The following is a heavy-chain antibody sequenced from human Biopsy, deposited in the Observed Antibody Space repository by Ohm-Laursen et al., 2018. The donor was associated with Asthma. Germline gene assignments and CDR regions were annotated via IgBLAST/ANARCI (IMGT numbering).Heavy chain of an antibody. CDR1: GFTMGING. CDR3: ARISGHRGY. V-gene: IGHV3-48*01. D-gene: IGHD5-12*01. Sequence: SLRLSCAASGFTMGINGMNWVRQAPGMGLEWVSYIRNSSSAIYYADSVKGRFTISRDNAKNSLYLQMNSLRAEDTAVYYCARISGHRGYWGQGTLVTVSS. CDR2: IRNSSSAI. J-gene: IGHJ4*02.